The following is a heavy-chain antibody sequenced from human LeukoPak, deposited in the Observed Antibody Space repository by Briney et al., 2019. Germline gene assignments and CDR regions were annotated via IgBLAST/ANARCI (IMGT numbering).Heavy chain of an antibody. CDR2: MNPNSGNT. V-gene: IGHV1-8*03. CDR1: GYALTSYD. Sequence: GASVKVSCKASGYALTSYDINWVRQATGQGPEWMGWMNPNSGNTGYAQKFQGRVTITRNTSISTAYMELSSLRSEDTAVYYCARDLPYCSSTSCYTLFDYWGQGTLVTVSS. J-gene: IGHJ4*02. D-gene: IGHD2-2*02. CDR3: ARDLPYCSSTSCYTLFDY.